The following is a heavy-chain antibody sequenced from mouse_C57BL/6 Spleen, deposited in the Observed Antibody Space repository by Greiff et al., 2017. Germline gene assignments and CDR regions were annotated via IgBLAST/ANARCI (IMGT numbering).Heavy chain of an antibody. V-gene: IGHV1-50*01. CDR1: GYTFTSYW. CDR3: ARRGGKAMDY. D-gene: IGHD1-1*02. CDR2: IDPSDSYT. J-gene: IGHJ4*01. Sequence: QVQLQQPGAELVKPGASVKLSCKASGYTFTSYWMQWVKQRPGQGLEWIGEIDPSDSYTNYNQKFKGKATLTVDTSSSTAYMQLSSLTSEDSAVYYCARRGGKAMDYWGQGTSVTVSS.